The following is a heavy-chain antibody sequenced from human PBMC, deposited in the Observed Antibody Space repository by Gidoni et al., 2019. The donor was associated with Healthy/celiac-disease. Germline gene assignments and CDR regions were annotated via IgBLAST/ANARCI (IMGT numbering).Heavy chain of an antibody. V-gene: IGHV1-46*03. CDR3: ARGIFGVAIDY. D-gene: IGHD3-3*01. CDR2: INPSGGST. J-gene: IGHJ4*02. CDR1: GYTFTSYY. Sequence: QVQLVQSGAEVKKPGASVKVSCKAYGYTFTSYYMHWVRQAPGQGLEWMGIINPSGGSTSYAQKFHGRVTMTRDTSTSTVYMELSSLRSEDTAVYYCARGIFGVAIDYWGQGTLVTVSS.